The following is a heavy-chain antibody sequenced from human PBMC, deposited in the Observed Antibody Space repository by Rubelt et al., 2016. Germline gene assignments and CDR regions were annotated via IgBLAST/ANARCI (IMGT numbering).Heavy chain of an antibody. J-gene: IGHJ5*02. CDR1: GYSFTSYD. Sequence: QVQLVQSGTEVKKPGASVKVSCKASGYSFTSYDINWVRQATGQGPEWMGWMNPNSGNTGYAQKFQGRVTMTRNISITTAYMELGSLGSEDTAVYFCARGPYRNSFDPWGQGTLVTVSS. D-gene: IGHD4-11*01. CDR3: ARGPYRNSFDP. CDR2: MNPNSGNT. V-gene: IGHV1-8*01.